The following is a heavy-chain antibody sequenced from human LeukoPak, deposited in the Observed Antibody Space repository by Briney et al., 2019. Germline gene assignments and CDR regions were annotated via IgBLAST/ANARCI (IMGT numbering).Heavy chain of an antibody. J-gene: IGHJ6*03. V-gene: IGHV4-4*02. CDR2: IYHSGST. CDR3: ARGGYYYYMDV. CDR1: GGSITSNNL. Sequence: SGTLSLTCAVSGGSITSNNLWSWVRQPPGKGLKWIGEIYHSGSTNYNPSLKSRVTISLDKSKNQFSLKLSSVTAADTAVYYCARGGYYYYMDVWGKGTTVTVSS. D-gene: IGHD5-12*01.